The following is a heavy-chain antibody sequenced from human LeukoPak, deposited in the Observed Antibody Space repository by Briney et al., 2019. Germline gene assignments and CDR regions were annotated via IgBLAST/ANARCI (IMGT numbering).Heavy chain of an antibody. V-gene: IGHV3-7*01. D-gene: IGHD2/OR15-2a*01. CDR1: GFTFNNYW. CDR3: ARKGGIYCNDGCSHDAFDI. CDR2: INGDGSEN. Sequence: EGPLRLSCAASGFTFNNYWMSWVRQAPGKGLEWVANINGDGSENHSVDPVKGRFTISRDNAKNSLYLQMNSLRGEDTAVYYCARKGGIYCNDGCSHDAFDIWGQGTTVTVSS. J-gene: IGHJ3*02.